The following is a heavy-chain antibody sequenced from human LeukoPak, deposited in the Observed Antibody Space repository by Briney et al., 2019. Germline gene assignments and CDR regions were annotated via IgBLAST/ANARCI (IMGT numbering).Heavy chain of an antibody. CDR3: ANWMDGSWYYSDY. J-gene: IGHJ4*02. D-gene: IGHD6-13*01. Sequence: GGSLRLSCAASGFTFRSYAMSWVRQAPGKGLEWVSSISSSGDSTYYADSVKGRFTISRDNSKNTLYLQMNSLRAEDTALYYCANWMDGSWYYSDYWGQGTLVTVSS. CDR2: ISSSGDST. CDR1: GFTFRSYA. V-gene: IGHV3-23*01.